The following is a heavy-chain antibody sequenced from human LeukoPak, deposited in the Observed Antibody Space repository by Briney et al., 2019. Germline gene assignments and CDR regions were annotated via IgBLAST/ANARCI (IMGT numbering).Heavy chain of an antibody. D-gene: IGHD3-22*01. V-gene: IGHV1-18*01. CDR2: ISAYNGDT. CDR1: GYTFTSYG. CDR3: ARDLGYYDSSGYNFDY. Sequence: ASVKVSCKASGYTFTSYGISWVRQAPGQGLEWMGWISAYNGDTNYAQKLQGRVTMTTDTSTSTAYMELRSLRSDDTAVYYCARDLGYYDSSGYNFDYWGQGTLVTVSS. J-gene: IGHJ4*02.